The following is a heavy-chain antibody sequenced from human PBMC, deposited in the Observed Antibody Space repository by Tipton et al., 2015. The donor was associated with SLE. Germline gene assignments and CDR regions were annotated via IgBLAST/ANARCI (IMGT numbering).Heavy chain of an antibody. Sequence: TLSLTCTVSGGSINNSYYYWAWIRQPPGKGLEWIGSIYYSGSTFNNPSLKSRVTISAVTSKNQFSLRVSSVTAADTAVYYCARAGNGTAWGPFDIWGPGTMLTVSS. CDR1: GGSINNSYYY. CDR3: ARAGNGTAWGPFDI. D-gene: IGHD1-14*01. CDR2: IYYSGST. V-gene: IGHV4-39*07. J-gene: IGHJ3*02.